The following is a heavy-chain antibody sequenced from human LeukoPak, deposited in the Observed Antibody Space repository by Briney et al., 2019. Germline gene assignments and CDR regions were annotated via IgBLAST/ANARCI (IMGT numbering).Heavy chain of an antibody. Sequence: SQALSLTCAISGDSVSSNIAAWNWIRQSPSRGLEWLGRKYYRSKWYNDYALSVKSRIIIKPDTSKNQFSLQLNSVTPEDTAVYYCVRDFDFWSGSPGAMDVWGQGTTVTVS. J-gene: IGHJ6*02. D-gene: IGHD3-3*01. CDR1: GDSVSSNIAA. CDR2: KYYRSKWYN. V-gene: IGHV6-1*01. CDR3: VRDFDFWSGSPGAMDV.